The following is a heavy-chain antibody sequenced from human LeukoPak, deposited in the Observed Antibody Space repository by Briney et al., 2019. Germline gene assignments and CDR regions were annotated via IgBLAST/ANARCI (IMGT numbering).Heavy chain of an antibody. Sequence: SQTLSLTCAISGDSVSSNSAAWNWIRQSPWRGLEWLGGTYYRSKWYYDYAVAVKSRISINPDTSKSQFSLQLSSVTPEDTAVYYCARDPVGGSTIFDYWGQGTLVTVSS. D-gene: IGHD1-26*01. J-gene: IGHJ4*02. CDR1: GDSVSSNSAA. V-gene: IGHV6-1*01. CDR3: ARDPVGGSTIFDY. CDR2: TYYRSKWYY.